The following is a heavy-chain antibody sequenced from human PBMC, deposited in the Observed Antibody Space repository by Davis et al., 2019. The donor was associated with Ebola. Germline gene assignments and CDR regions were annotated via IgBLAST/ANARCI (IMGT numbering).Heavy chain of an antibody. D-gene: IGHD2-15*01. J-gene: IGHJ4*02. CDR2: IIPILGIA. V-gene: IGHV1-69*04. CDR1: GGTFSSYA. Sequence: SVKVSCKASGGTFSSYAISWVRQAPGQGLEWMGRIIPILGIANYAQKFQDRVTMTTDTSTSTAYMELKSLRSDDTAVYYCAREERGEVVVIDYWGQGTLVTVSS. CDR3: AREERGEVVVIDY.